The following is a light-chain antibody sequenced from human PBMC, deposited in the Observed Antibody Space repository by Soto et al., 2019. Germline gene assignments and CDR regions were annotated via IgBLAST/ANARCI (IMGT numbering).Light chain of an antibody. CDR1: SKDIGGHNA. CDR3: SSYTSSSTLGIYV. CDR2: DVS. J-gene: IGLJ1*01. Sequence: LTQPCSLFGSPGKPITTPSPGTSKDIGGHNAVSWYQQYSGEAPRLLIYDVSNRPSGVSNRFSGSKSGNTASLTISGLQAEDEADYYCSSYTSSSTLGIYVFGTGTKVT. V-gene: IGLV2-14*03.